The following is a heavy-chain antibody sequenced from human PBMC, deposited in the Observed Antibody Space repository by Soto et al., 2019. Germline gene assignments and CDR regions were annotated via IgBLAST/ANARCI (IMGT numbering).Heavy chain of an antibody. CDR2: IYYSGST. J-gene: IGHJ4*02. Sequence: SETLSLACTVSGGSISSSSYYWGWIRQPPGKGLEWIGSIYYSGSTYYNPSLKSRVTISVDTSKNQFSLKLSSVTAADTAVYYCARLYLFDYWGQGTLVTVSS. V-gene: IGHV4-39*01. CDR3: ARLYLFDY. D-gene: IGHD3-16*02. CDR1: GGSISSSSYY.